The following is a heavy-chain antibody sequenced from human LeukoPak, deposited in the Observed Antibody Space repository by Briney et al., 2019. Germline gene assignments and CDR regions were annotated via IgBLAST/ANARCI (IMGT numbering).Heavy chain of an antibody. J-gene: IGHJ3*02. Sequence: PGGSLRLSCSVSGFSFSIYAMTWVRQAPGKGLEWVSGISSGGTTNYADSVKGRFTISGDSSKNTLYLQMNSLRVEDTAIYYCAKDYVGVIPDAFDIWGQGTMVTVSS. CDR2: ISSGGTT. D-gene: IGHD3-10*02. CDR1: GFSFSIYA. V-gene: IGHV3-23*01. CDR3: AKDYVGVIPDAFDI.